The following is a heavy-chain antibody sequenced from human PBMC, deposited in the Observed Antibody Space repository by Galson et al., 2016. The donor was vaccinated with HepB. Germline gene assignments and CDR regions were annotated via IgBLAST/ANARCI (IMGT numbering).Heavy chain of an antibody. CDR2: ISGTTGYT. Sequence: SLRLSCAASGFPFSDYYMTWIRQAPGKGLEWVSYISGTTGYTNYGDSVKGRFTISRDNTKNSLYLQMNSLRADDTATYYCARDGGRGQHALRVWGQGTLVTVSS. CDR1: GFPFSDYY. V-gene: IGHV3-11*05. CDR3: ARDGGRGQHALRV. J-gene: IGHJ4*02. D-gene: IGHD3-16*01.